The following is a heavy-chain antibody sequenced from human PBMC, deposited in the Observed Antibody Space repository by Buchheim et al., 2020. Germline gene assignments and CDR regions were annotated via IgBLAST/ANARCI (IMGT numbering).Heavy chain of an antibody. J-gene: IGHJ4*02. CDR1: GGSVSSGSYY. V-gene: IGHV4-61*01. Sequence: QVQLQESGPGLVKPSETLSLTCTVSGGSVSSGSYYWSWIRQPPGKGLEWIGYIYYSGSTNYNPSLKRRVTLSVDTSKNQFSLKLSSVTAADTAVYYCARGFRSSGWYYFDYWGQGTL. CDR3: ARGFRSSGWYYFDY. CDR2: IYYSGST. D-gene: IGHD6-19*01.